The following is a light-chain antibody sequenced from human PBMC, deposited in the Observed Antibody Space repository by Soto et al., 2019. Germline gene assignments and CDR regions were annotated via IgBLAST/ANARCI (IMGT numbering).Light chain of an antibody. CDR1: SSDVGGYNY. Sequence: ALTQPPSASGSPGQSVTISCTGTSSDVGGYNYVSWYQQHPGKAPKPMIYEVSKRPSGVPDRFSGSKSGNTASLTVSGLQAEDEADYYCSSYAGSNNVVFGGGTQLTVL. J-gene: IGLJ2*01. V-gene: IGLV2-8*01. CDR3: SSYAGSNNVV. CDR2: EVS.